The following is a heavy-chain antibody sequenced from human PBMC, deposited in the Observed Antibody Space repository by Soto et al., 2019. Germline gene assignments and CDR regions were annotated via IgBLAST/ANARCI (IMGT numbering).Heavy chain of an antibody. CDR2: IGGSGGGYSNT. J-gene: IGHJ4*02. D-gene: IGHD3-3*01. CDR1: DLIFSPYG. Sequence: EVQVLDSGGGLVQPGGSLRLSCTASDLIFSPYGLSWVRQAPGKGLEWVSGIGGSGGGYSNTYYADSVKGRFTISRDNSKNTLYLQMNSLRADDTAVYYCAGDTRGPDYWGQGTLVTVSS. V-gene: IGHV3-23*01. CDR3: AGDTRGPDY.